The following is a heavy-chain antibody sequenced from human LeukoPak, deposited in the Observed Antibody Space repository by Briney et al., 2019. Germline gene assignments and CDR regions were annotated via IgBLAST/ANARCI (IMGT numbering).Heavy chain of an antibody. CDR3: TTDLTGGYGTPGY. D-gene: IGHD5-12*01. CDR1: GFTFSSYW. Sequence: GGSLRLSCAASGFTFSSYWMSWVRQAPGKGLEWVGRIKSKTDGGTTDYAAPVKGRFTISRDDSKNTLYLQMNSLKTEDTAVYYCTTDLTGGYGTPGYWGQGTLVTVSS. V-gene: IGHV3-15*01. CDR2: IKSKTDGGTT. J-gene: IGHJ4*02.